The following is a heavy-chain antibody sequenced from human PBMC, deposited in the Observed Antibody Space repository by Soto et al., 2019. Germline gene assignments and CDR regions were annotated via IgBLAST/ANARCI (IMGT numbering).Heavy chain of an antibody. V-gene: IGHV3-21*01. CDR2: ISSSSSYI. Sequence: SGGSLRLSCAASGFTFSSYSMNWVRQAPGKGLEWVSSISSSSSYIYYADSVKGRFTISRDNAKNSLYLQMNSLRAEDTAVYYCARGPYYYGSGSYYLSYGMDVWGQGTTVTVSS. CDR1: GFTFSSYS. D-gene: IGHD3-10*01. J-gene: IGHJ6*02. CDR3: ARGPYYYGSGSYYLSYGMDV.